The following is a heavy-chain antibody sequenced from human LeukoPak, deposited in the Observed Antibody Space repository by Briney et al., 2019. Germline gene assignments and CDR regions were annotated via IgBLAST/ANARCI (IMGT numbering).Heavy chain of an antibody. CDR3: ARDPSGYSNAFDI. J-gene: IGHJ3*02. CDR2: IYNDGRT. D-gene: IGHD3-22*01. CDR1: GFIVSSNY. V-gene: IGHV3-53*01. Sequence: GGSLRLSCAASGFIVSSNYMSWVRQAPGKGLEWVSVIYNDGRTYYADFVKGRFTISRDNSKNTLYLQMNSLRADDTAMYYCARDPSGYSNAFDIWGQGTMVTVSS.